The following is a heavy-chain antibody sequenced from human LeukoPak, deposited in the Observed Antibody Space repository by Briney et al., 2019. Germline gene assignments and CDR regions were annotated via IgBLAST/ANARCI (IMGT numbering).Heavy chain of an antibody. CDR3: ARGGYYGSGNDFRFDP. D-gene: IGHD3-10*01. J-gene: IGHJ5*02. CDR2: INHSGST. Sequence: PSETLSLTCAVYGGSFSGYCWSWIRQPPGKGLEWIGEINHSGSTNYNPSLKSRVTISVDTSKNQFSLKLSSVTAADTAVYYCARGGYYGSGNDFRFDPWGQGTLVTVSS. CDR1: GGSFSGYC. V-gene: IGHV4-34*01.